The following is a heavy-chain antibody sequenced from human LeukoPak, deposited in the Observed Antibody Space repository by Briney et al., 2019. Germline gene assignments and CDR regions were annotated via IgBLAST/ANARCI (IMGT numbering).Heavy chain of an antibody. CDR3: ASRGDILTDYTFDY. D-gene: IGHD3-9*01. V-gene: IGHV4-39*02. J-gene: IGHJ4*02. CDR1: GGSINSNSHH. Sequence: PSETLSLTCSVSGGSINSNSHHWDWIRQAPGKGLEWIGNIYYSGTTSYNPSLKSRVTISVDTSNNHFSLRLTSVTASDTPVYYCASRGDILTDYTFDYWGQGPLVTVSS. CDR2: IYYSGTT.